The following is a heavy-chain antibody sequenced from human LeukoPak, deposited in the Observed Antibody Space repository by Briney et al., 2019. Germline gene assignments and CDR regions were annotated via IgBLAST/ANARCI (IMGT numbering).Heavy chain of an antibody. CDR2: IYYSGST. CDR1: GGSISSYY. Sequence: SETLSLTCTVSGGSISSYYWSWIWQPPGKGLEWIGYIYYSGSTNYNPSLKSRVTISVDTSKNQFSLKLSSVTAADTAVYYCARDLDDILFYYWGQGTLVTVSS. D-gene: IGHD3-9*01. V-gene: IGHV4-59*01. CDR3: ARDLDDILFYY. J-gene: IGHJ4*02.